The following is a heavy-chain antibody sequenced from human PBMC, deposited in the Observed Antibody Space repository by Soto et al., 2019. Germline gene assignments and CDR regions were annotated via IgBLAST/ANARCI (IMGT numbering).Heavy chain of an antibody. CDR3: VRGGVLLQRSNAGDVVVVAAAMWSYYYGMDV. CDR1: RGSISRGDYY. D-gene: IGHD2-2*01. V-gene: IGHV4-30-4*01. Sequence: SQTLSLTGSVSRGSISRGDYYWSWIRQPPGKGLEWIGYIYYSGSSYYNPSLKSRVTVSVDTSKNQFSLKLSPVTAADTAVDYCVRGGVLLQRSNAGDVVVVAAAMWSYYYGMDVWGQGTTVTVSS. CDR2: IYYSGSS. J-gene: IGHJ6*02.